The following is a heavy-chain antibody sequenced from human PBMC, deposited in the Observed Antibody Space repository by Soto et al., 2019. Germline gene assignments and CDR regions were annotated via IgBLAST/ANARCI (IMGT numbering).Heavy chain of an antibody. CDR3: ARDHLILPAHDFFYGSDV. D-gene: IGHD2-21*02. Sequence: PGGSLRLSCEVSGFIFSMYSMSWVRQTPGKGLEWVAKIPQDGVDGHYADAVKGRFTISRDNGKNSLYLQMNNLRAEDTAVYYCARDHLILPAHDFFYGSDVWGRGATVT. CDR1: GFIFSMYS. CDR2: IPQDGVDG. J-gene: IGHJ6*02. V-gene: IGHV3-7*03.